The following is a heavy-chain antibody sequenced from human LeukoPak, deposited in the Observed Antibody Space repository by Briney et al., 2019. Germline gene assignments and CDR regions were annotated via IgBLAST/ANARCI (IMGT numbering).Heavy chain of an antibody. V-gene: IGHV3-23*01. CDR3: ARDLISGSYDG. CDR1: GFTFSSYA. D-gene: IGHD1-26*01. CDR2: ISGSGGST. J-gene: IGHJ4*02. Sequence: GGSLRLSCAASGFTFSSYAMSWVRQAPGKGLEWVSAISGSGGSTYYADSVKGRFTISRDNAKNTLYLQMNSLRAEDTAVYYCARDLISGSYDGWGQGTLVTVSS.